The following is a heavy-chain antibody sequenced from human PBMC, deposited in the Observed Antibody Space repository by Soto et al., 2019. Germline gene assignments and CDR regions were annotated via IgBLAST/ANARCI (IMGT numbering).Heavy chain of an antibody. CDR3: ARGGSGDIVVVAAIDY. V-gene: IGHV4-31*03. CDR1: GGSISSGDYY. Sequence: QVQLQESGPGLVKPSQTLSLTCSVSGGSISSGDYYWSWVRQHPGKGLEWIGYIFYSGSTYYNPSLKSRVTISVDTSKKQFSLKPSSVTAADTAVYYCARGGSGDIVVVAAIDYWGQGTLVTVSS. J-gene: IGHJ4*02. D-gene: IGHD2-15*01. CDR2: IFYSGST.